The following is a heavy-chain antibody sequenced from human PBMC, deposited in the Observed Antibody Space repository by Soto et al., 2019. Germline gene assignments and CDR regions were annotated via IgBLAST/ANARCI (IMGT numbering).Heavy chain of an antibody. J-gene: IGHJ3*02. D-gene: IGHD2-15*01. CDR1: GFTFSSYG. V-gene: IGHV3-30*18. Sequence: SLRLSCAASGFTFSSYGMHWVRQAPGKGLEWVAVISYDGSNKYYADSVKGRFTISRDNSKNTLYLQMNSLRAEDTAVYYCAKLGYCIRGSCIAFDIWGQGTMVTVSS. CDR3: AKLGYCIRGSCIAFDI. CDR2: ISYDGSNK.